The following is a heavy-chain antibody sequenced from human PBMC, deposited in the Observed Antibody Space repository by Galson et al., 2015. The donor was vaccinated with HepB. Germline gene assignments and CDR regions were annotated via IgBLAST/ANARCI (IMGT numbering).Heavy chain of an antibody. J-gene: IGHJ3*02. CDR3: ARTAAEATRGAFDI. D-gene: IGHD6-13*01. CDR1: GFSLTTSGMC. V-gene: IGHV2-70*11. CDR2: VDWDDDK. Sequence: PALVTPTQTLTLTCTFSGFSLTTSGMCVHWIRQPPGKALEWLARVDWDDDKYYSASLKTRLTISKDTSKDQVVLTMTNMDPVDTATYYCARTAAEATRGAFDIWGQGTMVTVSS.